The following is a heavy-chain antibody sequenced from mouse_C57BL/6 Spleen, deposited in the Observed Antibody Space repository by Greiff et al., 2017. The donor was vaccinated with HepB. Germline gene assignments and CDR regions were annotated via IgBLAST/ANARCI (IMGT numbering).Heavy chain of an antibody. Sequence: EVKVVESGGGLVKPGGSLKLSCAASGFTFSSYAMSWVRQTPEKRLEWVATISDGGSYTYYPDNVKGRFTISRDNAKNNLYLQMSHLKSEDTAMYYCAREDMDYWGQGTSVTVSS. CDR2: ISDGGSYT. J-gene: IGHJ4*01. CDR3: AREDMDY. V-gene: IGHV5-4*01. CDR1: GFTFSSYA.